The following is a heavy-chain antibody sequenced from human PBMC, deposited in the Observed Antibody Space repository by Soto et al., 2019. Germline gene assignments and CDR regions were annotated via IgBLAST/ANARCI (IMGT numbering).Heavy chain of an antibody. D-gene: IGHD6-13*01. J-gene: IGHJ4*02. Sequence: VQLVQSGAEVKKPGASVKVSCKASGYTFTSYAIHWVRQAPGQRLEWMGWINTGNGNTKYSQKFQGRVTITRDTSASTAYMELSCLRSEDTAVYYCARDRYTLDSSTWYFDYWGQGTLVTVSS. CDR3: ARDRYTLDSSTWYFDY. CDR2: INTGNGNT. CDR1: GYTFTSYA. V-gene: IGHV1-3*04.